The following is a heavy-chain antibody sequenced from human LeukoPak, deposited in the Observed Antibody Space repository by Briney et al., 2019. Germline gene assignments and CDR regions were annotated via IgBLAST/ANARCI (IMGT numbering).Heavy chain of an antibody. CDR3: ARDRPAYDFWSGYYYYYGMDV. D-gene: IGHD3-3*01. J-gene: IGHJ6*02. V-gene: IGHV1-18*01. CDR1: GYTFTSYG. Sequence: ASVKVSCKASGYTFTSYGISWVRQAPGQGLEWMGWISAYNGNTNYAQKLQGRVTMTTDTSTSTAYMELRSLRSDDTAVYYCARDRPAYDFWSGYYYYYGMDVWGQGTTVTVSS. CDR2: ISAYNGNT.